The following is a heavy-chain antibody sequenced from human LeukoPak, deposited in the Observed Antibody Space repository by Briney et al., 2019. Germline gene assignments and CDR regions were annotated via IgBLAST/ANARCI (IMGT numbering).Heavy chain of an antibody. CDR2: FAGSDTTT. D-gene: IGHD3-22*01. Sequence: GGSLRLSCAASGFTVSNNYMSWVRQAPGKGLEWVAYFAGSDTTTYYADSVKGRFTISRDNARNSLYLQMNSLRAEDTALYYCTTLGYHLDSWGQGTLVTVSS. CDR1: GFTVSNNY. V-gene: IGHV3-11*04. J-gene: IGHJ4*02. CDR3: TTLGYHLDS.